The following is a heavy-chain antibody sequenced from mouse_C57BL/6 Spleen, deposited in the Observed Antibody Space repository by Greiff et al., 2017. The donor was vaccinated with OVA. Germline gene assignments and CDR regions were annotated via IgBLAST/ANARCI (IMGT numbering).Heavy chain of an antibody. V-gene: IGHV1-4*01. Sequence: QVQLKESGAELARPGASVKMSCKASGYTFTSYTMHWVKQRPGQGLEWIGYINPSSGYTKYNQKFKDKATLTADKSSRTAYMQLSRLTSEDSAVYYCARDGYDDFDYWGQGTTLTVSS. CDR2: INPSSGYT. D-gene: IGHD2-2*01. J-gene: IGHJ2*01. CDR3: ARDGYDDFDY. CDR1: GYTFTSYT.